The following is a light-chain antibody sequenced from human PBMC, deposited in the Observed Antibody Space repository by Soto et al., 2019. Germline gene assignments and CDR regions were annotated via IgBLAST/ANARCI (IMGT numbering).Light chain of an antibody. CDR2: TAS. CDR1: QTISSW. V-gene: IGKV1-5*03. Sequence: DIQMIQSPSTLSGSVGDRVTITCRASQTISSWLAWYQQKPGKVPKLLIYTASTLKSGVPSRFSGSGSGTKFNLNIRSLQPDDLAPYYCQHYNSYSEAFGQGTKLQLK. CDR3: QHYNSYSEA. J-gene: IGKJ1*01.